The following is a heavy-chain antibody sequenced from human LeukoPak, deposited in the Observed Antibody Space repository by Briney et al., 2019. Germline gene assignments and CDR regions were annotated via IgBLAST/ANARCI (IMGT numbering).Heavy chain of an antibody. CDR3: ARVGSNMVRGPYGMDV. J-gene: IGHJ6*04. CDR2: ISSSGSTI. Sequence: GGSLRLSCAASGFTFSSYEMNWVRQAPGKGLEWVSYISSSGSTIYYADSVKGRFTISRDNAKNSLYLQMNSLRAEDTAVYYCARVGSNMVRGPYGMDVWGKGTTVTVSS. CDR1: GFTFSSYE. V-gene: IGHV3-48*03. D-gene: IGHD3-10*01.